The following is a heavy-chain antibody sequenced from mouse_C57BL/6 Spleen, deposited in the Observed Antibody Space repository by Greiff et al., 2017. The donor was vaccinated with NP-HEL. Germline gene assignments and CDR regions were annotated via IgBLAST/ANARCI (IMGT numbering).Heavy chain of an antibody. Sequence: VQLQQSGAELVKPGASVKLSCKASGYTFTSYWMHWVKQRPGQGLEWIGMIHPNSGSTNYNEKFKSKATLTVDKSSSTAYMQLSSLTSEDSAVYYCARWGWDYFDYWGQGTTLTVSA. CDR3: ARWGWDYFDY. J-gene: IGHJ2*01. CDR2: IHPNSGST. CDR1: GYTFTSYW. V-gene: IGHV1-64*01. D-gene: IGHD3-3*01.